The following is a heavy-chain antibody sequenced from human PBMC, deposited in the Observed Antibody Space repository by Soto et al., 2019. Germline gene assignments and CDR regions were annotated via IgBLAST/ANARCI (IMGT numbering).Heavy chain of an antibody. Sequence: PGGSLRLSCAASGLTFSSYDMHWVRQATGKGLQWIGRIRSNADGGTADLAAPVRGRFSISRDDSTDTLYLQLNSLQLDDTAVYFCSTALRRGSALGAYWGQGTLVTVSS. V-gene: IGHV3-15*01. J-gene: IGHJ4*02. CDR3: STALRRGSALGAY. CDR2: IRSNADGGTA. D-gene: IGHD6-25*01. CDR1: GLTFSSYD.